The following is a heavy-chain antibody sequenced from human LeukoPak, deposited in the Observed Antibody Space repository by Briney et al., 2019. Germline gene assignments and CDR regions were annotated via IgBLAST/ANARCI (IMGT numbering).Heavy chain of an antibody. Sequence: ASVKVSCKASGYTFTSYYMHWVRQAPGQGLEWMGGIIPIFGTANYAQKFQGRVTITADESTSTAYMELSSLRSEDTAVYYCARETLNVLRFLEWSIFGLDYWGQGTLVTVSS. CDR2: IIPIFGTA. CDR1: GYTFTSYY. V-gene: IGHV1-69*13. J-gene: IGHJ4*02. D-gene: IGHD3-3*01. CDR3: ARETLNVLRFLEWSIFGLDY.